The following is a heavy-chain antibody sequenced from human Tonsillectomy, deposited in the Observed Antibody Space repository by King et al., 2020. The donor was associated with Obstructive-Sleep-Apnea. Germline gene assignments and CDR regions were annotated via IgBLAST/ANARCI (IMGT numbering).Heavy chain of an antibody. CDR2: ISYDGSNK. Sequence: VQLVESGGGVVQPGRSLRLSCAASGFTVSSYAMHWVRQAPGKGLEWVAVISYDGSNKYYADSVKGRFTISRDNSKNTLYLQMNSLRPEDTAVYYCARDEEDWGQGPLVTVSS. J-gene: IGHJ4*02. V-gene: IGHV3-30-3*01. CDR1: GFTVSSYA. CDR3: ARDEED.